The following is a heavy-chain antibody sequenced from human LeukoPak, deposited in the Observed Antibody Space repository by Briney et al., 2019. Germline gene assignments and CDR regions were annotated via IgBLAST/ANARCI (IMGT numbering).Heavy chain of an antibody. CDR1: GFDFSSNW. D-gene: IGHD3-3*01. V-gene: IGHV3-74*01. Sequence: GGSLRLSCAASGFDFSSNWMHWVRHAPWQGLVWVSRIKGDGISTNYAGSVKGRFTISRDIAKNTLYLQMNSLRAEDTGVYYCAKDHYWSIDYWGRGTLVTVSS. CDR3: AKDHYWSIDY. CDR2: IKGDGIST. J-gene: IGHJ4*02.